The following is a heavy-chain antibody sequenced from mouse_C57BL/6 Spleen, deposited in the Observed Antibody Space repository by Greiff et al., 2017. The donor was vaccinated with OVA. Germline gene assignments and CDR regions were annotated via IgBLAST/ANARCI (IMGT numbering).Heavy chain of an antibody. V-gene: IGHV5-4*01. CDR3: AREDYGSSWGYFDV. Sequence: EVMLVESGGGLVKPGGSLKLSCAASGFTFSSYAMSWVRQTPEKRLEWVATISDGGSYTYYPDNVKGRFTISRDNAKNNLYLQMSHLKSEDTAMYYCAREDYGSSWGYFDVWGTGTTVTVSS. J-gene: IGHJ1*03. CDR2: ISDGGSYT. D-gene: IGHD1-1*01. CDR1: GFTFSSYA.